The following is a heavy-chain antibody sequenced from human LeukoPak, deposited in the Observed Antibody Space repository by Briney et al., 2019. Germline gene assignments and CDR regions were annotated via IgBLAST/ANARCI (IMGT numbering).Heavy chain of an antibody. CDR3: TRDGRYNYGSDGMDV. V-gene: IGHV3-23*01. CDR2: ITTSDGNT. J-gene: IGHJ6*02. Sequence: GGSLRLSCAASGFTFSSYTMSWVRQAPGKGLEWVSTITTSDGNTYYADSVKGRFTVSRDNPKNTLYLQMNSLRVEDTAVYYCTRDGRYNYGSDGMDVWGQGTTVTVFS. D-gene: IGHD5-18*01. CDR1: GFTFSSYT.